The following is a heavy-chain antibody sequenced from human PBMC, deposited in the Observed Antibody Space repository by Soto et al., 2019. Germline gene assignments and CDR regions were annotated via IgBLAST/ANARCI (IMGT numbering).Heavy chain of an antibody. CDR2: IIPIFGTA. D-gene: IGHD4-4*01. Sequence: SVKVSCKASGGTFSSYAISWVRQAPGQGLEWMGGIIPIFGTANYAQKFQGRVTITADESTSTAYMELSSLRSEDTAVYYCARVGGVTQYYYYYYGMDVWGQGTTVTVSS. CDR1: GGTFSSYA. CDR3: ARVGGVTQYYYYYYGMDV. J-gene: IGHJ6*02. V-gene: IGHV1-69*13.